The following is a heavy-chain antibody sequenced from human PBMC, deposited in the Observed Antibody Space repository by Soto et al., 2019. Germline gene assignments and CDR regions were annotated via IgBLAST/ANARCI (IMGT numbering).Heavy chain of an antibody. D-gene: IGHD3-16*01. CDR2: FDPEDGET. CDR1: GYKLTKLS. J-gene: IGHJ4*02. Sequence: ASVKISSEVSGYKLTKLSMHWARQAPGKGLEWMGGFDPEDGETIYAQKFQGRVTMTEDTSKDTAYMELCSLRSEDTAVYYCATDITFGGVYGYCGQRPLVA. V-gene: IGHV1-24*01. CDR3: ATDITFGGVYGY.